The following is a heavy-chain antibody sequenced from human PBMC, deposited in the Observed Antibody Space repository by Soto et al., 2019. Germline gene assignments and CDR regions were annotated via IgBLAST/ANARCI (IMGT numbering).Heavy chain of an antibody. V-gene: IGHV1-69*01. CDR1: GGTFSSYA. Sequence: QVQLVQSGAEVKKPGSSVKVSCKASGGTFSSYAISWVRQAPGQGLEWMGGIIPIFGTANYAQKFQGRVTITADESTSTAYMELSSLRSEDTAVYYCARNPGVAANPGYYYYRMDVWGQGTTVTVSS. D-gene: IGHD2-15*01. CDR3: ARNPGVAANPGYYYYRMDV. J-gene: IGHJ6*02. CDR2: IIPIFGTA.